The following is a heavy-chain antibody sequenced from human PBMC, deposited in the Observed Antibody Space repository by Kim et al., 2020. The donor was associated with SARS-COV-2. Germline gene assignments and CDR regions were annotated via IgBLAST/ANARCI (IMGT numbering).Heavy chain of an antibody. CDR2: IYYSGST. D-gene: IGHD1-26*01. V-gene: IGHV4-39*07. J-gene: IGHJ3*02. Sequence: SETLSLTCTVSGGSISSSSYYWGWIRQPPGKGLEWIGSIYYSGSTYYNPSLKSRVTISVDTSKNQFSLKLSSVTAADTAVYYCARDFIVELGSSEEDAFDIWGQGTMVTVSS. CDR1: GGSISSSSYY. CDR3: ARDFIVELGSSEEDAFDI.